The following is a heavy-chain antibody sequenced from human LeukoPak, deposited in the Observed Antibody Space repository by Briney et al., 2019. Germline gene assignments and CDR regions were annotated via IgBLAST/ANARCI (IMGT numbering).Heavy chain of an antibody. CDR3: ARDQRKWLRLPGHAFDI. CDR2: INQDGSEK. V-gene: IGHV3-7*01. Sequence: GGSLRLSCAASGFTFSNHWMSWVRQAPGKALEWVANINQDGSEKYYVDSVKGRFTISRDNAKNSLYLQMNSLRAEDTAVYYCARDQRKWLRLPGHAFDIWGQGTMVTVSS. D-gene: IGHD5-12*01. CDR1: GFTFSNHW. J-gene: IGHJ3*02.